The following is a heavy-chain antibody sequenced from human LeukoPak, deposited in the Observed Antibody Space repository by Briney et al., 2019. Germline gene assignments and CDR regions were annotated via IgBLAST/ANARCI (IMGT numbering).Heavy chain of an antibody. Sequence: SETLSLACTVSGGSISSYYWSWIRQPPGKGLEWIGYIYYSGSTNYNPSLKSRVTISVDTSKNQFSLKLSSVTAADTAVYYCARDRVAAAGANWFDPWGQGTLVTVSS. V-gene: IGHV4-59*01. CDR3: ARDRVAAAGANWFDP. D-gene: IGHD6-13*01. CDR2: IYYSGST. CDR1: GGSISSYY. J-gene: IGHJ5*02.